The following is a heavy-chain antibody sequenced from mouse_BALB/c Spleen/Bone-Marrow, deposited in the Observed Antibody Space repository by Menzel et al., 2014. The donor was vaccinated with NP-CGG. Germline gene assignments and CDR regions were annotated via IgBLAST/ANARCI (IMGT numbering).Heavy chain of an antibody. V-gene: IGHV4-1*02. J-gene: IGHJ2*02. D-gene: IGHD2-3*01. CDR1: GFDFSRYW. Sequence: EVQLQESGGGLVQPGGSLKLSCAASGFDFSRYWMSWVRQAPGKGLEWIGEVNPDSSTINYTPSLKDKFIISRDNAKNTLYLQMSKVRSEDTALYYCARLGYYGYFDYWGQGTSLTVSS. CDR3: ARLGYYGYFDY. CDR2: VNPDSSTI.